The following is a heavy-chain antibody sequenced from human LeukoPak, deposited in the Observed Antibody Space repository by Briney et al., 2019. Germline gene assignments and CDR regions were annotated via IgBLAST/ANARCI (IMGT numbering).Heavy chain of an antibody. CDR3: AREGIAAAGTSVYYYGMDV. V-gene: IGHV1-2*02. J-gene: IGHJ6*02. CDR2: INPNSGGT. D-gene: IGHD6-13*01. CDR1: GYTFTGYY. Sequence: GASVKVSCKASGYTFTGYYMHWVRQAPGQGLEWMGWINPNSGGTNYAQKFQGRVTMTRDTSISTAYMELSRLRSDDTAVYYCAREGIAAAGTSVYYYGMDVWGQGTTVTVSS.